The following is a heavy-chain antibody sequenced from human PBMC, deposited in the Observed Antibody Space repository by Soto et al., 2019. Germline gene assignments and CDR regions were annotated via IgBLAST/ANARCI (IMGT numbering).Heavy chain of an antibody. D-gene: IGHD2-8*01. Sequence: EVQLVESGGGLVKPGGSLRLSCAASGFTFSSYSMNWVRQAPGKGLEWVSSISSSSSYIYYADSVKGRFTISRDNAKNSLYLQMNSLRAEDTAVYYCARDRCFNGVCSRGGSAMGPTTSPPGAWGQGTLVTVSS. V-gene: IGHV3-21*01. J-gene: IGHJ5*02. CDR1: GFTFSSYS. CDR2: ISSSSSYI. CDR3: ARDRCFNGVCSRGGSAMGPTTSPPGA.